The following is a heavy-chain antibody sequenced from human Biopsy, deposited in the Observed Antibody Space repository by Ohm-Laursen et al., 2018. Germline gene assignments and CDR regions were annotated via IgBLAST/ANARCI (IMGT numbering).Heavy chain of an antibody. Sequence: SLRLSCAAPGFTFGGAWMSWIRQAPGKGLEWVGRIKSKFDGETTDYAAPVKGRFIISRDDSKSTLFLQMNSLKVEDTGVYFCSTGGGDFYYNGMDVWGQGTTVTVSS. CDR2: IKSKFDGETT. CDR1: GFTFGGAW. V-gene: IGHV3-15*01. CDR3: STGGGDFYYNGMDV. D-gene: IGHD3-16*01. J-gene: IGHJ6*02.